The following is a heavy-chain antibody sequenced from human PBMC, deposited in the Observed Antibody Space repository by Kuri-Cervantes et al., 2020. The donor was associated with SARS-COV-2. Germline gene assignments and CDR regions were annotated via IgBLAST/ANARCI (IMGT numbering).Heavy chain of an antibody. D-gene: IGHD6-19*01. J-gene: IGHJ3*02. Sequence: SLKISCAASGFTFSSYGMHLVRQAPGKGLEWVAVIWYDGSNKYYADSVKGRFTISRDNSKNTLYLQMNSLRAEDTAVYYCARELGSSGWNDAFDIWGQGTMVTVSS. CDR3: ARELGSSGWNDAFDI. CDR2: IWYDGSNK. V-gene: IGHV3-33*01. CDR1: GFTFSSYG.